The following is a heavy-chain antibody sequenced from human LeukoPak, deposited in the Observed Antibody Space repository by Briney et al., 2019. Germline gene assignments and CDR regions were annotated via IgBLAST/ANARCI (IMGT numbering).Heavy chain of an antibody. CDR1: GGSISSYY. Sequence: SEALSLTCTVSGGSISSYYWSWIRQPPGKGLEWIGYIYYTGNTNYNPSLKSRVTISVDTSKNQFSLNLSSVTAADTAIYYCARLGGATSPFGYWGQGTLVTVSS. V-gene: IGHV4-59*08. CDR3: ARLGGATSPFGY. J-gene: IGHJ4*02. CDR2: IYYTGNT. D-gene: IGHD1-26*01.